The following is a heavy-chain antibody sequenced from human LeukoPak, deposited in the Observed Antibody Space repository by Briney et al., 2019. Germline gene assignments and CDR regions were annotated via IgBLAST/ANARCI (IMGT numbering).Heavy chain of an antibody. V-gene: IGHV1-69*05. CDR3: ARDLNCSGGSCYWVWFDP. Sequence: GRSLRLPCAASGGTFSSYAISWVRQAPGQGLEWMGRIIPIFGTANYAQKFQGRVTITTDESTSTAYMELSSLRSEDTAVYYCARDLNCSGGSCYWVWFDPWGQGTLVTVSS. D-gene: IGHD2-15*01. CDR1: GGTFSSYA. J-gene: IGHJ5*02. CDR2: IIPIFGTA.